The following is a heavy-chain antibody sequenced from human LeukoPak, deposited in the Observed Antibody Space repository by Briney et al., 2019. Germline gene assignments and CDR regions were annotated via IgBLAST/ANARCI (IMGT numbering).Heavy chain of an antibody. CDR3: AKIVGATDY. CDR2: ISYDGSNK. D-gene: IGHD1-26*01. CDR1: GFTFSSDA. V-gene: IGHV3-30*18. J-gene: IGHJ4*02. Sequence: GRCLRLSCAASGFTFSSDAMHWVRQAPGKGLEWVAVISYDGSNKYYADSVKGRFTISRDNSRNTLYLQMNSLRAEDTAVYYCAKIVGATDYWGQGTLVTVSS.